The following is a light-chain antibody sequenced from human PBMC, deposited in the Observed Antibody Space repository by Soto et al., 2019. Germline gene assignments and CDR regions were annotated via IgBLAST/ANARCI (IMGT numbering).Light chain of an antibody. CDR1: HIGTKT. J-gene: IGLJ2*01. V-gene: IGLV3-21*02. CDR2: DDN. CDR3: QVWDSTSDHVV. Sequence: SSELTQPPSVSVAPGQTARITCGGIHIGTKTVHWYQQRPGQAPVLVVFDDNDRPSGIPERFSGSNYGNTATLTISWVEAGDEADYYCQVWDSTSDHVVFGGGTKLTVL.